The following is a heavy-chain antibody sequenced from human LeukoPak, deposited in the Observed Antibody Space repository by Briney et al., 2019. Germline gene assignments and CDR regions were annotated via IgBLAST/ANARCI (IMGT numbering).Heavy chain of an antibody. J-gene: IGHJ4*02. V-gene: IGHV3-21*01. CDR1: GFTFDTYS. CDR2: ISSSSSNI. Sequence: GGSLRLSCAASGFTFDTYSMNWVRQAPGKGLEWVSSISSSSSNIYYADSVKGRFTISRDNAKNSLYLLMNSLRAEDTAVYYCARDFNSWGQGTLVTVSS. CDR3: ARDFNS.